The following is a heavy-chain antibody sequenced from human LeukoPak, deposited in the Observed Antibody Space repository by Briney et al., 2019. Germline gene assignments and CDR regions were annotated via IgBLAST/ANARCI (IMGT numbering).Heavy chain of an antibody. V-gene: IGHV3-64*04. CDR2: ISSNGGST. J-gene: IGHJ4*02. Sequence: GGSLRLSCSASGFTFSSYAMHWVRQAPGKGLEYVSAISSNGGSTYYADSVKGRFTISRDNSKNTLYLQMNSLRAEDTAVYYCANIVAAGSFDYWGQGTLVTVSS. CDR3: ANIVAAGSFDY. D-gene: IGHD6-13*01. CDR1: GFTFSSYA.